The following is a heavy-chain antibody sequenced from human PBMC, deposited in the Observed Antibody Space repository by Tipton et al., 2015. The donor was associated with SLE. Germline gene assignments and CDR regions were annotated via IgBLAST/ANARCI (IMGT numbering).Heavy chain of an antibody. Sequence: TLSLTCSVSGVSISTYYWSWIRQSPGKGLEWIGFFYFSGSSQYNPSLKSRVAISADTSNNQFPLELRSVTAADTAAYYCARHLGVIVAFEVWGQGTVLTVSS. CDR1: GVSISTYY. V-gene: IGHV4-59*01. J-gene: IGHJ3*01. CDR2: FYFSGSS. D-gene: IGHD3-10*01. CDR3: ARHLGVIVAFEV.